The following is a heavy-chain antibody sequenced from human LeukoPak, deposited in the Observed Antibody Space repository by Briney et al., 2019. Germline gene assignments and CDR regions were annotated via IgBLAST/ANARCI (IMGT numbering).Heavy chain of an antibody. J-gene: IGHJ4*02. CDR2: IWFDGKNE. CDR1: GFTFSSYG. Sequence: GGSLRLSYAASGFTFSSYGMHWVRQAPGKGLEWVADIWFDGKNEHFADSVKGRFTISRDNSKNTLYLQMNSLRAEDTAVYYCASIDYWGQGTLVTVSS. CDR3: ASIDY. V-gene: IGHV3-33*01.